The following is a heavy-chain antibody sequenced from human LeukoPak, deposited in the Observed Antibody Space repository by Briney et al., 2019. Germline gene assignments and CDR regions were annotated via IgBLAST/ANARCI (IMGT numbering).Heavy chain of an antibody. CDR1: GGTFISYA. Sequence: ASVKVSCKASGGTFISYAISWVRQAPGKGLEWMGRIIPILGIANYAQKFQGRVTITADKSTSTAYMELSSLRSEDTAVYYCARVGYYYDSSGPLDYWGQGTLVTVSS. CDR2: IIPILGIA. CDR3: ARVGYYYDSSGPLDY. D-gene: IGHD3-22*01. J-gene: IGHJ4*02. V-gene: IGHV1-69*04.